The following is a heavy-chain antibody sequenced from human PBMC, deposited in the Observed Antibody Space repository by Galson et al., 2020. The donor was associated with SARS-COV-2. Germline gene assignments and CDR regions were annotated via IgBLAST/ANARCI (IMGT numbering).Heavy chain of an antibody. Sequence: SGPTLVKPTQTLTLPCSLSGISLNTEGVGVGWIRQPPGQALEWLALIYWNDQKRYSPSLRSRLTIIKDSSKNQVVLTMTNMDPLDTATYFCAHGNYYQNSGPVPDLLYWGQGTLVTVSS. V-gene: IGHV2-5*01. J-gene: IGHJ4*02. CDR2: IYWNDQK. CDR1: GISLNTEGVG. D-gene: IGHD3-22*01. CDR3: AHGNYYQNSGPVPDLLY.